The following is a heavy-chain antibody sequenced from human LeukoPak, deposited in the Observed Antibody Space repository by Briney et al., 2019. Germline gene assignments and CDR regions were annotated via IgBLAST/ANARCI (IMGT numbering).Heavy chain of an antibody. Sequence: ASVKVSWKASGYTFTSYDINWVRQATGQGLEWMGWMNPNSGNTGYAQKFQGRVTMTRNTSISTAYMELSSLRSEDTAVYYCAGGKRGAIAVAAPGTYYYGMDVWGQGTTVTVSS. CDR3: AGGKRGAIAVAAPGTYYYGMDV. V-gene: IGHV1-8*01. CDR1: GYTFTSYD. D-gene: IGHD6-19*01. CDR2: MNPNSGNT. J-gene: IGHJ6*02.